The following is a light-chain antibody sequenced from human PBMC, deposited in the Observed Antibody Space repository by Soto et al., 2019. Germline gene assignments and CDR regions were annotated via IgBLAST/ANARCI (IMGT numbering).Light chain of an antibody. Sequence: DIQMTQSPSSLSASVGDRVTITCRASQGISTYLAWYQQKPGKVPKLLIYAASTLQSGVPSRFSGSGSGTDFTLTISSLQPEDVATYYCQKYNSAPITVGPGTKVDIK. CDR1: QGISTY. V-gene: IGKV1-27*01. CDR2: AAS. J-gene: IGKJ3*01. CDR3: QKYNSAPIT.